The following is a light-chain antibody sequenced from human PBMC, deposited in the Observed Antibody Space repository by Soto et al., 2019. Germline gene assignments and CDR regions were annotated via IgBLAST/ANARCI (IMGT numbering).Light chain of an antibody. Sequence: EIGIKHSPACLSVSQGERITLSCRASQNVGSNVAWYQQTPGQAPNLLIFDASSRATGIPDRFSGSGSGTDFTLTISRLEPEDFAVYYCQQYGSSPWTFGQGSIVDVK. V-gene: IGKV3-20*01. CDR1: QNVGSN. CDR2: DAS. CDR3: QQYGSSPWT. J-gene: IGKJ1*01.